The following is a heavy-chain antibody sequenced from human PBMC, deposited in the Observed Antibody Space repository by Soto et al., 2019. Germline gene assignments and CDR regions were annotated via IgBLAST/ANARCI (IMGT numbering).Heavy chain of an antibody. CDR2: ISSSSSYI. V-gene: IGHV3-21*01. J-gene: IGHJ5*02. CDR1: GFTFSSYS. CDR3: ARSVANWFDP. D-gene: IGHD2-15*01. Sequence: EVQLVESGGGLVKPGGSLRLSCAASGFTFSSYSMNWVRQAPGKGLEWVSSISSSSSYIYYADSVKGRFTISRDNAKNSLYLQMNRLRAEDTAVYYCARSVANWFDPWGQGTLVTVSS.